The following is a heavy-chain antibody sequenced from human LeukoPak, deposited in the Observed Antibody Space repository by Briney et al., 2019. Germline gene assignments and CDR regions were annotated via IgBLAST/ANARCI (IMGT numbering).Heavy chain of an antibody. Sequence: ASVKVSCKASGYTFTSYGISWVRQAPGQGLEWMGWISAYNGNTNYAQKFQGRVTITADESTSTAYMELSSLRSEDTAVYYCARDRYDILTGYYAFDIWGQGTMVTVSS. V-gene: IGHV1-18*01. CDR2: ISAYNGNT. CDR3: ARDRYDILTGYYAFDI. D-gene: IGHD3-9*01. CDR1: GYTFTSYG. J-gene: IGHJ3*02.